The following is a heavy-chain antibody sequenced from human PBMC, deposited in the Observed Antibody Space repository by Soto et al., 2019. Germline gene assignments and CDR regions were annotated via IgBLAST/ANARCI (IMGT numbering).Heavy chain of an antibody. CDR2: INPNSGGT. CDR1: GYTFTGYY. Sequence: GASVKVSCKASGYTFTGYYMHWVRQAPGQGLEWMGWINPNSGGTNYAQKFQGWVTMTRDTSISTVYMELSSLRSEDTAVYYCARVRSYSSSSHFDYWGQGTLVTVSS. D-gene: IGHD6-6*01. V-gene: IGHV1-2*04. CDR3: ARVRSYSSSSHFDY. J-gene: IGHJ4*02.